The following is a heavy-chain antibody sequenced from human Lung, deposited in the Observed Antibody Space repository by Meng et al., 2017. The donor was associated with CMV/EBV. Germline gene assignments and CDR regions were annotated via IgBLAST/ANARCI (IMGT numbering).Heavy chain of an antibody. CDR2: VYHSGYT. CDR1: GTSISTSNW. Sequence: TXSLTXXVSGTSISTSNWWSWVRQPPGKGLEWIGEVYHSGYTNYNPSLKSRVTMSVDRSKNQFSLKLSSVTAADTAVYYCARVTEYGGNCFDSWGQGTLVTVSS. D-gene: IGHD4/OR15-4a*01. V-gene: IGHV4-4*02. CDR3: ARVTEYGGNCFDS. J-gene: IGHJ4*02.